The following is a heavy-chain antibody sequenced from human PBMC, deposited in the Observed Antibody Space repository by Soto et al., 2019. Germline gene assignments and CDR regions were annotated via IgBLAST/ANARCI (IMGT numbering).Heavy chain of an antibody. J-gene: IGHJ3*02. CDR1: GGSISSYY. D-gene: IGHD1-26*01. V-gene: IGHV4-59*01. Sequence: QVQLQESGPGLVKPSETLSLTCTVSGGSISSYYWSWIRQPPGKGLEWIGYIYYSGSTNYNPSLKKRVSISVDTSKNQFSLKLSSVTAADTAVYYCASVPVVATTDAFDIWGQGTMVTVSS. CDR3: ASVPVVATTDAFDI. CDR2: IYYSGST.